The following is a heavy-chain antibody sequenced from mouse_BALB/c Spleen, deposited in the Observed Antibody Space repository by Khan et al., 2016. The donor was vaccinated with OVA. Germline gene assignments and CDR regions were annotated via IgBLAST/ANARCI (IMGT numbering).Heavy chain of an antibody. J-gene: IGHJ4*01. D-gene: IGHD2-12*01. V-gene: IGHV9-4*02. CDR2: INTHSGVP. CDR1: GYTFTTAG. CDR3: ARGRAAYYKNDGGAMEY. Sequence: QVQLKESGPELKKPGETVRISCKASGYTFTTAGIQWVQKMPGKGLKWIGWINTHSGVPKYAEDFKGRFAFSLEISVNTAYLQITNLKYEDTATYFYARGRAAYYKNDGGAMEYWGQGTSVTVSS.